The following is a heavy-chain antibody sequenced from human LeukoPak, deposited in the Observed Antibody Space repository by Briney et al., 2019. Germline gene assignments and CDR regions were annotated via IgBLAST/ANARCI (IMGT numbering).Heavy chain of an antibody. J-gene: IGHJ4*02. CDR1: GFTFSSYA. V-gene: IGHV3-23*01. Sequence: LPGGSLRLSCAASGFTFSSYAMSWVRQAPGKGLEWVSVISGSGGSTYYADSVKGRFTISRDNSKNTLDLQMNSLRAEDTAVYYCAKSVLLWFGELAYYFDYWGQGTLVTVSS. CDR2: ISGSGGST. CDR3: AKSVLLWFGELAYYFDY. D-gene: IGHD3-10*01.